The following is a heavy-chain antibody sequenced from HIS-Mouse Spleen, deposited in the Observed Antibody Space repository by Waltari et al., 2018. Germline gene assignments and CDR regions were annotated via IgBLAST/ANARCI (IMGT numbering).Heavy chain of an antibody. CDR2: IYPGDSDT. D-gene: IGHD1-26*01. Sequence: EVQLVQSGSEVKKPGESLKISCKGSGYSFTSYWIGWVRQMPGKGLEWMGIIYPGDSDTRYSPSFQGQVTSSADKSISTAYLQWSSLKASDTAMYYCARGEDGGSYYSSSNWFDPWGQGTLVTVSS. V-gene: IGHV5-51*03. J-gene: IGHJ5*02. CDR1: GYSFTSYW. CDR3: ARGEDGGSYYSSSNWFDP.